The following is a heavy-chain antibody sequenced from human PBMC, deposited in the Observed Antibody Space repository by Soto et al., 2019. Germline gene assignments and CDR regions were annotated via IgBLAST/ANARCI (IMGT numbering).Heavy chain of an antibody. CDR2: INPNSGGT. J-gene: IGHJ5*02. Sequence: ASVKVSCKASGYTFTGYYMHWVRQAPGQGLEWMGWINPNSGGTNYAQKFQGWVTMTRDTSISTAYMELSRLRSDDTAVYYCARAEIRSSWPNPLANWFDPWGQGTLVTVSS. CDR3: ARAEIRSSWPNPLANWFDP. V-gene: IGHV1-2*04. CDR1: GYTFTGYY. D-gene: IGHD6-13*01.